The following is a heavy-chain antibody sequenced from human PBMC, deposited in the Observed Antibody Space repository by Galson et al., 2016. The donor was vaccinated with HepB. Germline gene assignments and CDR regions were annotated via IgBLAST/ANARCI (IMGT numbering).Heavy chain of an antibody. Sequence: SLRLSCAASGFTFSNYAMHWVCQAPGKGLEWVAVISYDASNKYYADSVKGRFTISRDNSKNTLYLQMNSLRAEDTAVYYCARFIASPWNDYYYYGMDVWGKGTTVTVSS. J-gene: IGHJ6*04. CDR3: ARFIASPWNDYYYYGMDV. D-gene: IGHD1-1*01. V-gene: IGHV3-30*03. CDR2: ISYDASNK. CDR1: GFTFSNYA.